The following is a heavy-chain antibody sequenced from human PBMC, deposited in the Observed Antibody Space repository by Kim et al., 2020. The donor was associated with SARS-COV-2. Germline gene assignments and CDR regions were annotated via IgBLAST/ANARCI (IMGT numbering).Heavy chain of an antibody. J-gene: IGHJ6*02. CDR3: AREGTAFGLVLYHPLYAMDV. CDR2: IYTSGST. V-gene: IGHV4-4*07. CDR1: GGSISSYY. D-gene: IGHD3-3*01. Sequence: SETLSLTCTVSGGSISSYYWSWIRQPAGKGLEWIGRIYTSGSTNYNPSLKSRVTMSVDTSKNQFSLKLSSVTAADTAVYYCAREGTAFGLVLYHPLYAMDVWGRGTTVTVSS.